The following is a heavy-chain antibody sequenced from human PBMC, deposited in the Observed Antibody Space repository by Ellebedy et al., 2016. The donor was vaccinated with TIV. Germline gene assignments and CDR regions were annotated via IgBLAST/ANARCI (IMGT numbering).Heavy chain of an antibody. CDR2: ISWNSYNI. J-gene: IGHJ4*02. CDR3: AKANTWEYFDSGSWGYFDY. D-gene: IGHD3-10*01. V-gene: IGHV3-9*01. CDR1: GFTFDDSA. Sequence: SLKISCAASGFTFDDSAMHWVRQTPGKGLEWVSAISWNSYNIGYADSVKGRFTISRDNAKNSLYLQINSLRAEDTALYYCAKANTWEYFDSGSWGYFDYWGQGTLVTVSS.